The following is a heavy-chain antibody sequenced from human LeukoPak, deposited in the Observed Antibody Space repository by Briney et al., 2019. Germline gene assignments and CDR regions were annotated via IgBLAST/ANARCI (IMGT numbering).Heavy chain of an antibody. J-gene: IGHJ4*02. CDR1: GDSISSYY. D-gene: IGHD5-18*01. V-gene: IGHV4-59*01. CDR3: ARDLGPYTAHFDY. CDR2: IYYSGST. Sequence: PSETLSLTCTVSGDSISSYYWSWIRQPPGKALEWIGYIYYSGSTTYHPSLQSRVTISVDTSKNQFSLKLSSVTAADTAVYFCARDLGPYTAHFDYWGQGTLVTVSS.